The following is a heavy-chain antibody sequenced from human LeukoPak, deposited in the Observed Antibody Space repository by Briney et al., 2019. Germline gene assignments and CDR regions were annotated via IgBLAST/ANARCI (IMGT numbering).Heavy chain of an antibody. CDR3: ARGYCSGGSCYGRYFDY. V-gene: IGHV4-59*01. CDR2: IYYSGST. CDR1: GGSISSYY. Sequence: SETLSLTCTVSGGSISSYYWSWIRQPPGKGLEWIGYIYYSGSTNYNPSLKSRVTISVDTSKNQFSLKLSSVTAADTAVYYCARGYCSGGSCYGRYFDYWGQGTLVTVSS. D-gene: IGHD2-15*01. J-gene: IGHJ4*02.